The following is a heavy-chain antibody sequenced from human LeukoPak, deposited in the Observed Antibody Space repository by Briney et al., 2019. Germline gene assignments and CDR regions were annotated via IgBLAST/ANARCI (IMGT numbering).Heavy chain of an antibody. D-gene: IGHD6-13*01. CDR1: GGSISSGGYY. J-gene: IGHJ5*02. CDR2: IYYSGST. CDR3: ARLPGIAAAGPPFDP. V-gene: IGHV4-39*01. Sequence: PSQTLSLTCTVSGGSISSGGYYWSWIRQHPGKGLEWIGSIYYSGSTYYNPSLKSRVTISVDTSKNQFSLKLSSVTAADTAVYYCARLPGIAAAGPPFDPWGQGTLVTVSS.